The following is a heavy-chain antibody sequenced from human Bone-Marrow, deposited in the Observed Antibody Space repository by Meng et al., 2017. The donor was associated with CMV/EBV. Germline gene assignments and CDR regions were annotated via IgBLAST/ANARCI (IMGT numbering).Heavy chain of an antibody. D-gene: IGHD1-26*01. CDR1: GYTFTGYY. V-gene: IGHV1-2*02. CDR2: INPDSGGT. J-gene: IGHJ6*01. CDR3: ARKWEVLGSKRDMDV. Sequence: ASVKVSCKASGYTFTGYYIHWVRQAPGQGLEWMGWINPDSGGTNYAQKFQGRVTMTRDTSISTVNMNLSGMKSDDTAVYYCARKWEVLGSKRDMDVWGQGPTVTVSS.